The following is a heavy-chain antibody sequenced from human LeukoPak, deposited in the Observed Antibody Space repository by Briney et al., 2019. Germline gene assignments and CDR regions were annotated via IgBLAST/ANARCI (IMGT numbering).Heavy chain of an antibody. CDR3: AKHELGSRKSFDS. J-gene: IGHJ4*02. V-gene: IGHV3-23*01. CDR1: GFTFSSYS. Sequence: GGSLRLSCAASGFTFSSYSMTWVRQAAGRGLEWVSVISSSGGDTHYADSVKGRFTIARDNSKNTLYLQMNSLRAEDTAFYYCAKHELGSRKSFDSWGQGTLVTVSS. D-gene: IGHD3-10*01. CDR2: ISSSGGDT.